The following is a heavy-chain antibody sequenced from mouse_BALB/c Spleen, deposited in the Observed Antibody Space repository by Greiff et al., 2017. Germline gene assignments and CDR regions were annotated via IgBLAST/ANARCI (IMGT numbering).Heavy chain of an antibody. D-gene: IGHD2-2*01. CDR3: AREGVSYWYFDV. CDR2: INSNGGST. CDR1: GFTFSSYG. J-gene: IGHJ1*01. Sequence: DVKLVESGGGLVQPGGSLKLSCAASGFTFSSYGMSWVRQTPDKRLELVATINSNGGSTYYPDSVKGRFTISRDNAKNTLYLQMSSLKSEDTAMYYCAREGVSYWYFDVWGAGTTVTVSS. V-gene: IGHV5-6-3*01.